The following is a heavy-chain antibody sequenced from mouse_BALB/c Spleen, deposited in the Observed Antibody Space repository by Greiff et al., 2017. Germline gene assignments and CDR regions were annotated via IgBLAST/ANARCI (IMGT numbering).Heavy chain of an antibody. J-gene: IGHJ2*01. V-gene: IGHV3-2*02. CDR1: GYSITSDYA. CDR2: ISYSGST. D-gene: IGHD2-12*01. Sequence: EVKLQESGPGLVKPSQSLSLTCTVTGYSITSDYAWNWIRQFPGNKLEWMGYISYSGSTSYNPSLKSRISITRDTSKNQFFLQLNSVTTEDTATYYCAREDDATFAYWGQGTTLTVSS. CDR3: AREDDATFAY.